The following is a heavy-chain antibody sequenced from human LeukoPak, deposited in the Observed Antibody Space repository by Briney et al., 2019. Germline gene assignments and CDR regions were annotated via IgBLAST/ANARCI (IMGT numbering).Heavy chain of an antibody. CDR2: IYYSGST. V-gene: IGHV4-39*01. D-gene: IGHD3-3*01. J-gene: IGHJ4*02. Sequence: SETLSLTCTVSGGSISSSSYYWGWIRQPPGKGLEWIGSIYYSGSTYYNPSLKSRVTISVDTSKNQFSLKLSSVTAADTAVYYCARQDYDFWSGYFDYWGQGTLVTVSS. CDR1: GGSISSSSYY. CDR3: ARQDYDFWSGYFDY.